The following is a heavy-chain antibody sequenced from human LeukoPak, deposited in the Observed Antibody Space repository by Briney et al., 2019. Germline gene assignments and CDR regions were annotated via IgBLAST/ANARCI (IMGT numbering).Heavy chain of an antibody. CDR3: ARDSLAYYYDSSAFDP. CDR1: VYTFTSYA. V-gene: IGHV7-4-1*02. Sequence: GASVKVSRRASVYTFTSYAMNGVRQAPAQGREGMVCINSKTGHPTYTQAFTGRYLFSLDTPDSTPYLAVSPLNAQDARVYYCARDSLAYYYDSSAFDPWGQGTLVTVSS. CDR2: INSKTGHP. D-gene: IGHD3-22*01. J-gene: IGHJ5*02.